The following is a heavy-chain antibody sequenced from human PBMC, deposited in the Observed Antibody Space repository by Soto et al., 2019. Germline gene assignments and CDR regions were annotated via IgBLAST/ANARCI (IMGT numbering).Heavy chain of an antibody. CDR1: GFTFSSYA. CDR2: ISGSGGCT. V-gene: IGHV3-23*01. CDR3: AKGYCSGGSCYFFDY. D-gene: IGHD2-15*01. J-gene: IGHJ4*02. Sequence: GSLRLSCAASGFTFSSYAMSWVRQAPGKGLEWVSAISGSGGCTYYADSVKGRFTISRDNSKNTLYLQMNSLRAEDTAVYYCAKGYCSGGSCYFFDYWGQGTLVTVSS.